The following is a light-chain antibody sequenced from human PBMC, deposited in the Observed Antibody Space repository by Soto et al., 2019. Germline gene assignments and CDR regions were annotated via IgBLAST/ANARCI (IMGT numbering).Light chain of an antibody. CDR1: SIDIAPYNY. J-gene: IGLJ1*01. CDR2: EVS. Sequence: QSVLTQPASVSVYPGQLLTISCTGTSIDIAPYNYVSWYQQHPGKAPKLIIYEVSYRPSGISNRFSGSKSGNTASLTISGLQAEDEADYYCSSYTSSTNYVFGTGTKVTVL. V-gene: IGLV2-14*01. CDR3: SSYTSSTNYV.